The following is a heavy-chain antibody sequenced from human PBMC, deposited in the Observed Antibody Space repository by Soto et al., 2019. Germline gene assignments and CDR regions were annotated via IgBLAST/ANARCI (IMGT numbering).Heavy chain of an antibody. CDR3: ARLYYYDSSGYYYRYYYYYGMDV. V-gene: IGHV1-69*06. Sequence: QVQLVQSGAEVKKPGSSVKVSCKASGGTFSSYAISWVRQAPGQGLEWMGGIIPIFGTANYAQKFQGRVTITADKSTSTAYMELSRLRSEDTAVYYCARLYYYDSSGYYYRYYYYYGMDVWGQGTTVTVSS. J-gene: IGHJ6*02. CDR1: GGTFSSYA. CDR2: IIPIFGTA. D-gene: IGHD3-22*01.